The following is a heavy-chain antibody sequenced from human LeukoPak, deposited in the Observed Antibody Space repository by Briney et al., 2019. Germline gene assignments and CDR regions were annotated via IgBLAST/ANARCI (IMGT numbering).Heavy chain of an antibody. CDR1: GYTFTSYG. V-gene: IGHV1-18*01. Sequence: GASVKVSCMASGYTFTSYGISWVRQAPGQGLEWMGWISAYNGNTNYAQKLQGRVTMTTDTSTSTAYMELRSLRSDDTAVYYCARDRENDYGDYSHYFDCWGRGTLVTVSS. J-gene: IGHJ4*02. D-gene: IGHD4-17*01. CDR3: ARDRENDYGDYSHYFDC. CDR2: ISAYNGNT.